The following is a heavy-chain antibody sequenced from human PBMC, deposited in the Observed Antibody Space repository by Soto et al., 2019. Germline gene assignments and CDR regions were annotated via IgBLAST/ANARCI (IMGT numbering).Heavy chain of an antibody. CDR3: ANQWDTAMVGHCFDY. J-gene: IGHJ4*02. D-gene: IGHD5-18*01. CDR1: GLTFISYA. V-gene: IGHV3-23*01. Sequence: EVQLLESGGGLVQPWGSLRLSCAASGLTFISYAMSWVRQAPGKGLEWVSDISGSGGSTYYADSVKGRFTISRDNSKNTLYLQMNSLRAEDTAVYYCANQWDTAMVGHCFDYWGQGSLVTVST. CDR2: ISGSGGST.